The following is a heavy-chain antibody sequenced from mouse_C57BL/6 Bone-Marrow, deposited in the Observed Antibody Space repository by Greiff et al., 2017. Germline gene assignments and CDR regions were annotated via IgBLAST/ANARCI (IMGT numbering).Heavy chain of an antibody. CDR1: GYTFTSYW. Sequence: QVQLKQPGAELVKPGASVKMSCKASGYTFTSYWITWVKQRPGQGLEWIGDIYPGSGSTNYNEKFKSKATLTVDKSSSTAYMQLSSLTSEDSAVYYCGVLYYGNSYYFDYWCQGTTLTVSS. CDR2: IYPGSGST. V-gene: IGHV1-55*01. CDR3: GVLYYGNSYYFDY. D-gene: IGHD2-1*01. J-gene: IGHJ2*01.